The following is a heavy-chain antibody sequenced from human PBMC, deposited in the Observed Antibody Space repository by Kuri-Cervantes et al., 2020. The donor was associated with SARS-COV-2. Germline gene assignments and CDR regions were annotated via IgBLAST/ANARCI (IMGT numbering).Heavy chain of an antibody. CDR1: GCSVSSYA. J-gene: IGHJ3*02. CDR2: IIPIFGTA. CDR3: ARDGGLIMTRDLQNDAFDI. Sequence: SSVKVSCQASGCSVSSYAISWVRQAPGQGLEWMGGIIPIFGTANYAQKFQGRVTITADESTSTAYMELSSLRSEDTAVYYCARDGGLIMTRDLQNDAFDIWGQGPMVPVSS. V-gene: IGHV1-69*13. D-gene: IGHD3-16*02.